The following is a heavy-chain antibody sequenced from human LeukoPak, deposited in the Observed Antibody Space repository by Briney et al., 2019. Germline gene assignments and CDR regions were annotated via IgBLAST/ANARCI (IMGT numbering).Heavy chain of an antibody. CDR2: ISAYNGNT. V-gene: IGHV1-18*01. D-gene: IGHD6-13*01. CDR1: GYTFTSYG. Sequence: ASVKVSCKASGYTFTSYGISWVRQAPGQGLEWMGWISAYNGNTNYAQKLQGRVTMTTDTSTSTAYMELRSPRSDDTAVYYCARAAYIAAAGTGFDYWGQGTLVTVSS. J-gene: IGHJ4*02. CDR3: ARAAYIAAAGTGFDY.